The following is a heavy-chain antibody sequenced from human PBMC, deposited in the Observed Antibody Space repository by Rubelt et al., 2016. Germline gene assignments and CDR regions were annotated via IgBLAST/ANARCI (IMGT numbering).Heavy chain of an antibody. CDR1: GGSISDYH. V-gene: IGHV4-59*04. D-gene: IGHD5-18*01. CDR3: ARLPKIGDSLGHYRDY. CDR2: ISYSGST. J-gene: IGHJ4*02. Sequence: QLQLQESGPGLVKPSETLSLTCTVSGGSISDYHWSWIRQPPGKGLEWIGSISYSGSTYYNLSLKSRVTISVDTPKNQFSQKLNVVNGAETTVYYSARLPKIGDSLGHYRDYWGQGTLVTVSS.